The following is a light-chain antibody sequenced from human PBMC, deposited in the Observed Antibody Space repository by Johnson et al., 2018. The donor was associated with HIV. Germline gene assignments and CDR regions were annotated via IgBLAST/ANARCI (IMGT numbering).Light chain of an antibody. CDR2: DND. J-gene: IGLJ1*01. V-gene: IGLV1-51*01. CDR3: GAWHSSLSGGLYL. Sequence: QSVLTQPPSMSAAPGQKVTISCSGSSSNIGNNYVSWYQQVPGTAPKLLIYDNDRRPSGIPDRFSGSKSGTSATLGITGLQTGDEADYYCGAWHSSLSGGLYLFGTGTKVTVL. CDR1: SSNIGNNY.